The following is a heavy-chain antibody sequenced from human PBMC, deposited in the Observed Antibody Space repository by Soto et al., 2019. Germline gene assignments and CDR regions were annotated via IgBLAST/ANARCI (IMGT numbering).Heavy chain of an antibody. CDR2: IYLSGSS. J-gene: IGHJ3*01. D-gene: IGHD2-8*01. V-gene: IGHV4-4*02. Sequence: QVQLQKAGPGLVNPSETLSFPCTVSSDSISTETWWIGARHPPGKGLEGFGEIYLSGSSHYSPSLKSRVIISQDKSKNQFSLKLSSVTAADTAVYYCAKGGGHCSDGVCYAFEVWGQGTMVAVSS. CDR1: SDSISTETW. CDR3: AKGGGHCSDGVCYAFEV.